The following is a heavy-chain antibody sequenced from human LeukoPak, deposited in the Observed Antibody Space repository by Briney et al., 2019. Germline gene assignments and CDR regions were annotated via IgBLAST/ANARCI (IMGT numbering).Heavy chain of an antibody. CDR2: IYTSGST. V-gene: IGHV4-4*09. CDR1: GGPISSYY. J-gene: IGHJ4*02. Sequence: SETLSLTCTVSGGPISSYYWSWIRQPPGKGLEWIGYIYTSGSTNYNPSLKSRVTISVDTSKNQFSLKLSSVTAADTAVYYCARTIGSYYPSFDYWGQGTLVTVSS. D-gene: IGHD1-26*01. CDR3: ARTIGSYYPSFDY.